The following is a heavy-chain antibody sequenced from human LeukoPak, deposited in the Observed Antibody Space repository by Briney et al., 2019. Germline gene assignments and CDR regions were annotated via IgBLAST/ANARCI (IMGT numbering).Heavy chain of an antibody. CDR2: INPDGTDT. D-gene: IGHD6-19*01. CDR1: GFTFSNYW. CDR3: AKDRYSSGARLDY. Sequence: GGSLRLSCEASGFTFSNYWMHWVRQAPGKGLAWVSRINPDGTDTSYADSVKGRFTISRDNSKNTLYLQMNSLRAEDTAVYYCAKDRYSSGARLDYWGQGTLVTVSS. J-gene: IGHJ4*02. V-gene: IGHV3-74*01.